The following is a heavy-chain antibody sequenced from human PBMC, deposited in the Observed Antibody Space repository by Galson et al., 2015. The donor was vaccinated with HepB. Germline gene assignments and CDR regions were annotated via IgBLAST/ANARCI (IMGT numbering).Heavy chain of an antibody. CDR1: GYTFTSYA. CDR2: INTNTGNP. Sequence: SVKVSCKASGYTFTSYAMNWVRQAPGQGLEWMGWINTNTGNPTYAQGFTGRFVFSLDTSVSTAYLQISSLKAEDTAVYYCARPRVPKYCSSTSCYGRDAFDIWGQGTMVTVSS. V-gene: IGHV7-4-1*02. CDR3: ARPRVPKYCSSTSCYGRDAFDI. D-gene: IGHD2-2*01. J-gene: IGHJ3*02.